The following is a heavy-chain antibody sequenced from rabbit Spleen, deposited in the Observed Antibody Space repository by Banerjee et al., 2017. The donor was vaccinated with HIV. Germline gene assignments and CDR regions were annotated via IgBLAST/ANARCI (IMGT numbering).Heavy chain of an antibody. D-gene: IGHD6-1*01. Sequence: QSLEESGGDLVKPGASLTLTCTASGFSFSSTYWICWVRQAPGKGLEWIACIWTGSSGVTYYANWVNDRFTISKPSSTTVTLQMTSLTAADTATYFCARVLDSYNYGLWGPGTLVTVS. CDR2: IWTGSSGVT. J-gene: IGHJ6*01. CDR1: GFSFSSTYW. V-gene: IGHV1S40*01. CDR3: ARVLDSYNYGL.